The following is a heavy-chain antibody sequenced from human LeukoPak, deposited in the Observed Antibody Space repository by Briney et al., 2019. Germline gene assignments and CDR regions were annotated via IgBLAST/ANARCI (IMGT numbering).Heavy chain of an antibody. J-gene: IGHJ4*02. CDR3: ARDRGSPDY. D-gene: IGHD1-26*01. CDR2: IYTSGST. CDR1: GGSISSYY. Sequence: SETLSLTCTVSGGSISSYYWSWIREPAGKGLGWIGRIYTSGSTNYNPSLKSRVTMSVDTSKNQFSLKLSSVTAADTAVYYCARDRGSPDYWGQGTLVTVSS. V-gene: IGHV4-4*07.